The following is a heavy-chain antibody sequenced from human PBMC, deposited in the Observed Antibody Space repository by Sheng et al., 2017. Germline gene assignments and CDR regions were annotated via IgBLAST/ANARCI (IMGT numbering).Heavy chain of an antibody. Sequence: EVQLVESGGGLVQPGGSLRLSCAASGFTFSSYWMSWVRQAPGKGLEWVANIKQDGSEKYYVDSVKGRFTISRDNAKNSLYLQMNSLRAEDTAVYYCARDQITAVAGISYMDVWGKGTTVTVSS. CDR1: GFTFSSYW. CDR2: IKQDGSEK. CDR3: ARDQITAVAGISYMDV. J-gene: IGHJ6*03. D-gene: IGHD6-19*01. V-gene: IGHV3-7*01.